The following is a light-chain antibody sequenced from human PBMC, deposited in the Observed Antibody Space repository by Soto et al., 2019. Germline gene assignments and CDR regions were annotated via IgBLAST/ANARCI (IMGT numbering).Light chain of an antibody. Sequence: QSALTQPASVSGSPGQSITISCTGASSDVGGYNYVSWYQQRPGKAPKLMIFDVNNRPSGVSNRFSGSKSSNTASLTISGLQAVDEADYYCCSYTSSTTYVFGTGTKVTLL. CDR3: CSYTSSTTYV. CDR1: SSDVGGYNY. CDR2: DVN. V-gene: IGLV2-14*01. J-gene: IGLJ1*01.